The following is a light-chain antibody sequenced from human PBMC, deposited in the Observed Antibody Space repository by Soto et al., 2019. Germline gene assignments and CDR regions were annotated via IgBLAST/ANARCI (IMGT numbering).Light chain of an antibody. V-gene: IGKV1-33*01. CDR3: QQYDNLPLT. CDR2: DAS. Sequence: DIQMTQSPSSLSAAVGDRVTITCQASRYITNSLHWFQQKPGKAPKLLIYDASILQAGVPSRFSGSGSGIDFTFTSSSLQPEDIATYYCQQYDNLPLTFGGGTKVDIK. CDR1: RYITNS. J-gene: IGKJ4*01.